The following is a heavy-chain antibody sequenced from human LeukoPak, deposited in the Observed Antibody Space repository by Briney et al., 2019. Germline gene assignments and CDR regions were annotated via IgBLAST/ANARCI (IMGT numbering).Heavy chain of an antibody. CDR3: ARIDSSGFYPAY. J-gene: IGHJ4*02. V-gene: IGHV3-53*01. CDR1: GFTVSSNF. CDR2: VYGGGTT. D-gene: IGHD3-22*01. Sequence: PGGTLRLSCAASGFTVSSNFMSWVRQAPGKGLEWVSVVYGGGTTYYADSVKGRFTISRDNSKNALYLQMNSLRVEDTAVYYCARIDSSGFYPAYWGQGTLVTVSS.